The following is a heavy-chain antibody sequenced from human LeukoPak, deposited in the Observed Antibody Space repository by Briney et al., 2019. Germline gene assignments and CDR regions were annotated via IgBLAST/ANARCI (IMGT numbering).Heavy chain of an antibody. D-gene: IGHD3-16*02. Sequence: ESGPTLVNPSETLSLTCTVSGGSISSYYWSWIRQPPGKGLEWIGYISYSGSTNYNPSLKSRVTISVDTSKNQSSLKLSSVTAADTAVYYCARYVWGSYPTFEDYWGQGTLVTVSS. CDR1: GGSISSYY. CDR2: ISYSGST. J-gene: IGHJ4*02. CDR3: ARYVWGSYPTFEDY. V-gene: IGHV4-59*01.